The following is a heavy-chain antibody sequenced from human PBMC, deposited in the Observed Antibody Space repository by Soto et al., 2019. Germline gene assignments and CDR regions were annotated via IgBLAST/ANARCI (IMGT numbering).Heavy chain of an antibody. D-gene: IGHD2-15*01. CDR2: SNHSGST. CDR3: ARGLSSQGYCSGGSCHFDI. V-gene: IGHV4-34*01. J-gene: IGHJ3*02. Sequence: SETLSLTCAVYGGSFGGYYWSWIRQPPGKGLEWIGESNHSGSTNYNPSLKSRVTISVDTSKNQFSLKLSPVTAADTAVYYCARGLSSQGYCSGGSCHFDIWGQGTMVTVSS. CDR1: GGSFGGYY.